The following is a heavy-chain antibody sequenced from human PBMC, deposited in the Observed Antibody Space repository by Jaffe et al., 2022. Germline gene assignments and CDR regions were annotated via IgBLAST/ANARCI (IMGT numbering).Heavy chain of an antibody. J-gene: IGHJ3*02. V-gene: IGHV1-69*05. CDR2: IIPIFGTA. D-gene: IGHD2-2*01. CDR3: ARSRDTRVPADIVVVPAVRDAFDI. CDR1: GGTFSSYA. Sequence: QVQLVQSGAEVKKPGSSVKVSCKASGGTFSSYAISWVRQAPGQGLEWMGGIIPIFGTANYAQKFQGRVTITTDESTSTAYMELSSLRSEDTAVYYCARSRDTRVPADIVVVPAVRDAFDIWGQGTMVTVSS.